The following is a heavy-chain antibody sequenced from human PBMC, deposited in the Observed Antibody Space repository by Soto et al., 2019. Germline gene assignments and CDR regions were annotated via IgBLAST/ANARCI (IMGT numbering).Heavy chain of an antibody. CDR3: ARDNGDDGARAFDI. CDR1: GFTFSNYG. J-gene: IGHJ3*02. D-gene: IGHD4-17*01. V-gene: IGHV3-33*01. CDR2: IWYDGSDK. Sequence: QVQLVESGGGVAQPGRSLRLSCAASGFTFSNYGMHWVRQAPGKGLEWVAVIWYDGSDKYYADSVKGRFTISRDNSENILYLQMNSLRAEDTAVFYCARDNGDDGARAFDIWGQGTMVTVSS.